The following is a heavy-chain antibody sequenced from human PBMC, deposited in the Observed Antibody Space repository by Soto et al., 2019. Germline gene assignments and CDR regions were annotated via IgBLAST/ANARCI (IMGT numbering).Heavy chain of an antibody. Sequence: GGSLRLSCETSGFTFSIYEMNWVRQAPGKGLEWISYISSSGSTVYYADSVQGRFSISRDNTKNSVSLQMKSLRADDKGIYYCARDGYGYSFELWGKGTQVNVSA. J-gene: IGHJ4*02. V-gene: IGHV3-48*03. CDR2: ISSSGSTV. CDR3: ARDGYGYSFEL. D-gene: IGHD5-18*01. CDR1: GFTFSIYE.